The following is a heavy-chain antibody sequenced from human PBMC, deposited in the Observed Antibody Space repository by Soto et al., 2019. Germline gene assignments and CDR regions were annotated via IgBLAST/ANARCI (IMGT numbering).Heavy chain of an antibody. CDR3: AAPKQLSMGYYYGMDV. Sequence: SETLSLTCAVSGGSISSGGYSWSWIRQPPGKGLEWIGYIYHSGSTNYSPSFQGHVTISADKSISTAYLQWSSLKASDTAMYYCAAPKQLSMGYYYGMDVWGQGTTVTVSS. V-gene: IGHV4-30-2*01. D-gene: IGHD2-2*01. CDR1: GGSISSGGYS. J-gene: IGHJ6*02. CDR2: IYHSGST.